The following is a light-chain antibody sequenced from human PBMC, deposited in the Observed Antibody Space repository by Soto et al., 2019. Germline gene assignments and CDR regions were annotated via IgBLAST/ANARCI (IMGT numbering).Light chain of an antibody. CDR2: AAS. J-gene: IGKJ2*01. V-gene: IGKV1-27*01. CDR1: QGISNY. CDR3: QKYNSASPT. Sequence: DIQMTQSPSSLSASVGDRVTITCRASQGISNYLAWYQQKPGKVPKLLIYAASTLQSGVPSRFSGSGSGTDFTLTIRSLQPEYVATYYCQKYNSASPTFGQGTKLEIK.